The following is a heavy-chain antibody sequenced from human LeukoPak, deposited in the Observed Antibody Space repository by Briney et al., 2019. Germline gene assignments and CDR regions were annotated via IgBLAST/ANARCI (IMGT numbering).Heavy chain of an antibody. J-gene: IGHJ4*02. V-gene: IGHV4-59*08. CDR3: ARLPRDYSIDY. Sequence: SETLSLTCTVSGASVSSDYWSWIRQSPGKGLEWIGYIYHSGHTMSNPSLKSRVSLSLDTSNNQFSLKLSSVTAADTAVYYCARLPRDYSIDYWGQGTLVTVSS. CDR1: GASVSSDY. CDR2: IYHSGHT. D-gene: IGHD4-11*01.